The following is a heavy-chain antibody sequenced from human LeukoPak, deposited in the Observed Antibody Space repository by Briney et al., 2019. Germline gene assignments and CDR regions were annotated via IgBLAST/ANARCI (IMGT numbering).Heavy chain of an antibody. CDR2: IFPGDSDT. J-gene: IGHJ4*02. CDR3: ARRPEYYFDY. V-gene: IGHV5-51*01. Sequence: GESLKISCKTSGYSFSNYWIGWVRQMPGKGLGWVAIIFPGDSDTRYSPSFRGQVTISADKSISTAYLQWSSLKASDTAMYYCARRPEYYFDYWGQGALVTVSS. CDR1: GYSFSNYW.